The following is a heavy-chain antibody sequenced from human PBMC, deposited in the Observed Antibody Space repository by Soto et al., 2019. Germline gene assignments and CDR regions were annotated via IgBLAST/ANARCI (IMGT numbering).Heavy chain of an antibody. Sequence: GGSLRLSCVASGFSVSANYMTWIRQAPGKGLEWVSVIHGGGNTYYADSVKGRFTISRDNSKNTLYLQMNSLRAEDTAVYYCARDLLGYCGGGSCYSMYYYYYGMDVWGQGTTVTVSS. CDR3: ARDLLGYCGGGSCYSMYYYYYGMDV. CDR2: IHGGGNT. CDR1: GFSVSANY. D-gene: IGHD2-15*01. J-gene: IGHJ6*02. V-gene: IGHV3-66*02.